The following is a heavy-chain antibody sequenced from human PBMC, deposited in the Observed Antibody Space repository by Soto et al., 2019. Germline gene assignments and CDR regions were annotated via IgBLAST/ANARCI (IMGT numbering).Heavy chain of an antibody. D-gene: IGHD5-18*01. J-gene: IGHJ6*02. Sequence: GGSLRLSCAASGFTFSNAWMSWVRQAPGKGLEWVGRIKSKVDSATTDSVKGRFTFSRDNSKNTLYLHMNSLRAEDTAVYYCAREGTYSFGANYYGLDVWGPGTTVTSP. CDR1: GFTFSNAW. V-gene: IGHV3-15*01. CDR3: AREGTYSFGANYYGLDV. CDR2: IKSKVDSATT.